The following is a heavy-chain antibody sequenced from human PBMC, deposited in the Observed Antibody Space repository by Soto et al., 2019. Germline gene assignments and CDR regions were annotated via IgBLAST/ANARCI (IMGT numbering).Heavy chain of an antibody. CDR2: INHSGST. CDR3: ARGFDPFRWFDP. Sequence: QVQLQQWGAGLLKPSETLSLTCAVYGGSFSGYYWSWIRQPPGKGLEWIGEINHSGSTHYNPSLKSRVTISVDTSKNQFSLKLSSVTAADTAVYFCARGFDPFRWFDPWGQGSLVTVSS. J-gene: IGHJ5*02. V-gene: IGHV4-34*01. CDR1: GGSFSGYY.